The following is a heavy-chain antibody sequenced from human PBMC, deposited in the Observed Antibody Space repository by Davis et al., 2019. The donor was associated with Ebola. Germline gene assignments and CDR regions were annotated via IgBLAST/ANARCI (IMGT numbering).Heavy chain of an antibody. J-gene: IGHJ6*04. V-gene: IGHV6-1*01. Sequence: HSQTLSLTCDISGDSVSGHSGAWNWIRQSPSRGLEWLGRTYYTSKWFNHYAASVKSRITINPDTSKNQFSLQLNSVTPEDTALYYCARGWLRTGLDIWGEGTTVNVSS. CDR3: ARGWLRTGLDI. CDR1: GDSVSGHSGA. D-gene: IGHD5-18*01. CDR2: TYYTSKWFN.